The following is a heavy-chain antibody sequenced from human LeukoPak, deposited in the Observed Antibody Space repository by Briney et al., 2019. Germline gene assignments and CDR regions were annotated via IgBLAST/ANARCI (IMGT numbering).Heavy chain of an antibody. D-gene: IGHD2-2*01. CDR2: IKTDGSST. J-gene: IGHJ5*02. V-gene: IGHV3-74*01. CDR3: ARGYCSSTSCHNKNWFDP. Sequence: AGGSLRLSCAASGFTFSSYWMHWVRQVPGKGLMWVSRIKTDGSSTSYADSVKGRFTISRDNAKNTLYLQMNSLRVEDTAVYYCARGYCSSTSCHNKNWFDPWGQGTLVTVSS. CDR1: GFTFSSYW.